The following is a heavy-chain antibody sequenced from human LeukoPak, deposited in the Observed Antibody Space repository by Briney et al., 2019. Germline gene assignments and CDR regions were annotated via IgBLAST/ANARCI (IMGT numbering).Heavy chain of an antibody. CDR1: GGSISNYY. V-gene: IGHV4-59*01. J-gene: IGHJ4*02. CDR3: ARGFADRSGFLLSYFDY. D-gene: IGHD3-22*01. Sequence: SETLSLTCTISGGSISNYYWSWIRQPPGKGLEWMGYIHHSGSTNYNPSLKSRVTISVDTSKNQFSLKLSSVTAAVTAVYYCARGFADRSGFLLSYFDYWGQGTLVTVSS. CDR2: IHHSGST.